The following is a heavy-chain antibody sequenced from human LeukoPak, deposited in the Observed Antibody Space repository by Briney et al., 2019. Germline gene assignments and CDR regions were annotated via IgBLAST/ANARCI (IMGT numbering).Heavy chain of an antibody. J-gene: IGHJ4*02. CDR3: AKIGSRGSSSSPYYSDY. CDR2: ISGSGGST. V-gene: IGHV3-23*01. Sequence: GGSLRLSCAASGFTFSSYAMSWVRQAPGKGLEWVSAISGSGGSTYYADSVKGRFTISRDNSKNTLYLQMNSLRAEDTAVYYCAKIGSRGSSSSPYYSDYWGQGTLVTVSS. D-gene: IGHD6-6*01. CDR1: GFTFSSYA.